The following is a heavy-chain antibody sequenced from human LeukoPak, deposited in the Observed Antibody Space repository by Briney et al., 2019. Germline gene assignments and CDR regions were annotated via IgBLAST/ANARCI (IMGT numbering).Heavy chain of an antibody. Sequence: ASVRVSCKASGYTFTSYGISWVRQAPGQGLEWMGWISAYNGNTNYAQKLQGRVTMTTDTSTSTAYMELRSLRSDDTAVYYCARDNLLVVTAILLLPYFDYWGQGTLATVSS. D-gene: IGHD2-21*02. CDR1: GYTFTSYG. V-gene: IGHV1-18*01. J-gene: IGHJ4*02. CDR2: ISAYNGNT. CDR3: ARDNLLVVTAILLLPYFDY.